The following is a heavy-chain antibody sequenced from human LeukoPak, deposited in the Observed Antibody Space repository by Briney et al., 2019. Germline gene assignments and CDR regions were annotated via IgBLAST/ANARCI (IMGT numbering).Heavy chain of an antibody. CDR3: GREGSFEGIDY. CDR2: IKQDGSEK. Sequence: PGGPLRLSCAPSGFTFSSYWMSWVRQAPGKGLEWVANIKQDGSEKQYVGSVKARFTIPRDNAKNSLYLQMNSLRAEDTAVYYCGREGSFEGIDYWGQGTLVTVSS. V-gene: IGHV3-7*01. J-gene: IGHJ4*02. CDR1: GFTFSSYW. D-gene: IGHD3-10*01.